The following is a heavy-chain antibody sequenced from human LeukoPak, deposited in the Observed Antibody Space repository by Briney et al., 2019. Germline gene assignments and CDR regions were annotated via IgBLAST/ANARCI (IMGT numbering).Heavy chain of an antibody. V-gene: IGHV1-8*01. CDR3: ARVQRYDFWSGYSMFFDY. Sequence: ASVKVSCKASGYTFTNYDINWVRQATGQGLEWMGWMNPNSGNTGYAQKFQGRVTMTRNTSISTAYMELSSLRSEDTAVYYCARVQRYDFWSGYSMFFDYWGQGTQVTVSS. J-gene: IGHJ4*02. D-gene: IGHD3-3*01. CDR2: MNPNSGNT. CDR1: GYTFTNYD.